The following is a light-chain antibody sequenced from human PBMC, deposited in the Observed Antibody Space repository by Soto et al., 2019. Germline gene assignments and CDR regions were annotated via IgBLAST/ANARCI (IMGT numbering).Light chain of an antibody. CDR2: KAS. CDR3: QQYNSYSQT. V-gene: IGKV1-5*03. Sequence: DIQMTQSPSTLSGSVGDRVTITCRASQTISSWLAWYQQKPGKAPKLLIYKASTLKSGVPSRFSGSGSGTEFTLTISSLRPDDSATYYCQQYNSYSQTFGQGTKVDIK. CDR1: QTISSW. J-gene: IGKJ1*01.